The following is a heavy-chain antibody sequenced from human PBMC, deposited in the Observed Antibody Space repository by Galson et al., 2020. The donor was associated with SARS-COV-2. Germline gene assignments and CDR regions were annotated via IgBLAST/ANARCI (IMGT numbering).Heavy chain of an antibody. CDR3: ARGHWGRDY. CDR1: GFTFSIHW. J-gene: IGHJ4*02. V-gene: IGHV3-7*04. D-gene: IGHD7-27*01. CDR2: IKPDGSDK. Sequence: GESLKISCVGSGFTFSIHWMSWVRQAPGKGLEWVADIKPDGSDKYYVDSVKGRFTIARDNAKNSVYLQMNSLRAEDTAMYYCARGHWGRDYWGQGTLVTVS.